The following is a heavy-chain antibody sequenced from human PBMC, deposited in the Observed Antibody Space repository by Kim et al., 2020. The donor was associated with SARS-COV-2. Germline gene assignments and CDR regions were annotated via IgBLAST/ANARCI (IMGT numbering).Heavy chain of an antibody. J-gene: IGHJ6*03. CDR3: ARDRASGSNYYYYYMDV. V-gene: IGHV3-66*01. D-gene: IGHD3-10*01. Sequence: NSIFTSSRDNSKNTLYLQMNSLRAEDTAVYYCARDRASGSNYYYYYMDVWGKGTTVTVSS.